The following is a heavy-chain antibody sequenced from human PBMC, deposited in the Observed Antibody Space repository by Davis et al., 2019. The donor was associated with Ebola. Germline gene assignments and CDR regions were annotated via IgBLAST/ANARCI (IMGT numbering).Heavy chain of an antibody. CDR2: ITSTSSYT. V-gene: IGHV3-21*03. Sequence: GESLKIPCAASGFTFSSYSMNWVRQAPGMGLEWVSSITSTSSYTSYVDSVRGRFTISRDNAKNSLYLQMNNLRAEDTAVYYCAREIAPGGKDLDVGGQGTTVTVSS. CDR1: GFTFSSYS. D-gene: IGHD6-25*01. CDR3: AREIAPGGKDLDV. J-gene: IGHJ6*02.